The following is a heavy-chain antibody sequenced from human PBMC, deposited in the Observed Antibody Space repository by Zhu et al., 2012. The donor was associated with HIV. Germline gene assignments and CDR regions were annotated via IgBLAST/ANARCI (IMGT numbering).Heavy chain of an antibody. D-gene: IGHD5-24*01. CDR2: IYHSGRT. V-gene: IGHV4-38-2*01. CDR3: ARRVEMATPRNYFDA. CDR1: GYSISNGYY. Sequence: QVQLQESGPGLVRPSETLSLTCVVSGYSISNGYYWGWIRQPPGKGLEWIGSIYHSGRTYYNPSLESRVTISVDTSENQFSLQLRSVTAADTAIYYCARRVEMATPRNYFDAWGQGTLVTVSS. J-gene: IGHJ5*02.